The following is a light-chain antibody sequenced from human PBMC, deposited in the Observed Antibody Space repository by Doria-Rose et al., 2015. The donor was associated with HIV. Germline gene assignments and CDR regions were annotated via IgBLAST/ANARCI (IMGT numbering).Light chain of an antibody. CDR1: QTVSTY. V-gene: IGKV1-39*01. J-gene: IGKJ1*01. Sequence: TQSPSSLSASIVARVTITCRASQTVSTYLNWFQQEPGKAPKLLIYAASRLQSGVPSRFSGSGSGTDFTLTISGLQPGDFATYYGQQTYSSPKWTGGQG. CDR3: QQTYSSPKWT. CDR2: AAS.